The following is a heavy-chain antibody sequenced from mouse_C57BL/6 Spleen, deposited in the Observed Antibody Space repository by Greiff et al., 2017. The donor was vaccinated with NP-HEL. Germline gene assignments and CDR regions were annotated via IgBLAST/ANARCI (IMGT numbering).Heavy chain of an antibody. CDR3: ARGDGYPAWFAY. CDR2: ISSGSSTI. CDR1: GFTFSDYG. J-gene: IGHJ3*01. Sequence: DVHLVESGGGLVKPGGSLKLSCAASGFTFSDYGMHWVRQAPEKGLEWVAYISSGSSTIYYADTVKGRFTISRDNAKNTLFLQRTSLRSEDTAMYYCARGDGYPAWFAYWGQGTLVTVSA. V-gene: IGHV5-17*01. D-gene: IGHD2-3*01.